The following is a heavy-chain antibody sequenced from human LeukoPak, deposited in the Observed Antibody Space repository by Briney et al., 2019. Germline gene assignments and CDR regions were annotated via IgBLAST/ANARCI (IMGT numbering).Heavy chain of an antibody. D-gene: IGHD3-10*01. J-gene: IGHJ5*02. V-gene: IGHV4-59*11. Sequence: PSETLSLTCTVSGASISSHYWTWIRQPPGKGLEWIGYIYSRGSTIYNPSLKSRVSISVDTSKNQFSLKLTSVTAADTAVYFRARYYYGSGSYYNVAWFDPWGQGTLVTVSS. CDR3: ARYYYGSGSYYNVAWFDP. CDR1: GASISSHY. CDR2: IYSRGST.